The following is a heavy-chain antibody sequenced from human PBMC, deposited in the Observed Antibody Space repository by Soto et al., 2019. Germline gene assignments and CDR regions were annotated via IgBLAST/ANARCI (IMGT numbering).Heavy chain of an antibody. Sequence: PGGSLRLSCAASGFTFSSYSMNWVRQAPGKGLEWVSYISSSSSTIYYADSVKGRFTISRDNAKNSLYLQMNSLRAEDTAVYYCARGSTDWRYFDLWARGTLVPVSS. D-gene: IGHD2-2*01. CDR2: ISSSSSTI. J-gene: IGHJ2*01. CDR3: ARGSTDWRYFDL. CDR1: GFTFSSYS. V-gene: IGHV3-48*01.